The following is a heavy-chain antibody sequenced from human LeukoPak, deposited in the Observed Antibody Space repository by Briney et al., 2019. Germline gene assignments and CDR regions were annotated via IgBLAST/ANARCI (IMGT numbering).Heavy chain of an antibody. D-gene: IGHD4-17*01. V-gene: IGHV4-34*01. CDR1: GGSFSGYY. J-gene: IGHJ4*02. CDR2: INHSGST. Sequence: SETLSLTCAVYGGSFSGYYWSWIRQPPGKGLEWIGEINHSGSTNYNPSLKSRVTISVDTSKNQFSLKLSSVTAADTAVYYCARARTYGDSVFDYWGQGTLVTVSS. CDR3: ARARTYGDSVFDY.